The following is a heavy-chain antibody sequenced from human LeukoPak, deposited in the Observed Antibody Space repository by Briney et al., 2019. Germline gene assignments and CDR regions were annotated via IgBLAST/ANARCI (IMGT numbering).Heavy chain of an antibody. CDR3: ARDDALGGY. V-gene: IGHV1-69*05. CDR2: IIPIFGTA. CDR1: GGTFSSYA. D-gene: IGHD3-10*01. Sequence: SVKVSCKASGGTFSSYAISRVRQAPGQGLEWMGGIIPIFGTANYAQKLQGRVTMTTDTSTSTAYMELRSLRSDDTAVYYCARDDALGGYWGQGTLVTVSS. J-gene: IGHJ4*02.